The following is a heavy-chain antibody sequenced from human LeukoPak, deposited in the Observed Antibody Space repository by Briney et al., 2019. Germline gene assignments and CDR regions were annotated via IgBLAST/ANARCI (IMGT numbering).Heavy chain of an antibody. D-gene: IGHD3-10*02. CDR1: GGSFSGYY. CDR3: ARHKSPMSPHDY. Sequence: PSETLSLTCAVYGGSFSGYYWSWIRQPPGKGLEWIGEINHSGSTNYNPSLKSRVTISVDTSKNQFSLKLSSVTAADTAVYYCARHKSPMSPHDYWGQGTLVTVSS. V-gene: IGHV4-34*01. CDR2: INHSGST. J-gene: IGHJ4*02.